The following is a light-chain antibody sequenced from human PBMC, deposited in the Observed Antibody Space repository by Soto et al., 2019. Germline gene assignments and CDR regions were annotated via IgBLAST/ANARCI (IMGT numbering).Light chain of an antibody. CDR1: QSVGNN. Sequence: EILLTQSPSTVSGSRGEGATLYCRASQSVGNNLAWYQQKPGPAPRLLIYGASTRPTGLPARFSGSRSGTDFNLTISRLETEDFAVYFCQQYGRSPTTFGQGTKVDIK. CDR3: QQYGRSPTT. CDR2: GAS. J-gene: IGKJ1*01. V-gene: IGKV3-20*01.